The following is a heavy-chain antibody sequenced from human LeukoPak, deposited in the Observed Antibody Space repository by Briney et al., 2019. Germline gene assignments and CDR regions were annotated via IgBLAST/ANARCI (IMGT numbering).Heavy chain of an antibody. Sequence: PSETLSLTCTVSGGSISSYYWSWIRQPPGKGLEWIGYIYTSGSTNYNPSLKSRVTISVDTSKNQFSLKLSSVTAADTAAYYCARRGCSSTSCYTEEWFDPWGQGTLVTVSS. D-gene: IGHD2-2*02. CDR2: IYTSGST. J-gene: IGHJ5*02. CDR1: GGSISSYY. CDR3: ARRGCSSTSCYTEEWFDP. V-gene: IGHV4-4*09.